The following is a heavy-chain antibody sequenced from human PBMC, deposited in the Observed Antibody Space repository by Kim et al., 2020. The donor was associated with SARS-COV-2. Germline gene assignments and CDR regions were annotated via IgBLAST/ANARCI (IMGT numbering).Heavy chain of an antibody. J-gene: IGHJ4*02. Sequence: NYEDSVKGRFTISRDNDENSLYLQMNSLRAEDTAVYYCARRRSSWYSQIDFWGQGTLVTVSS. CDR3: ARRRSSWYSQIDF. V-gene: IGHV3-11*03. D-gene: IGHD6-13*01.